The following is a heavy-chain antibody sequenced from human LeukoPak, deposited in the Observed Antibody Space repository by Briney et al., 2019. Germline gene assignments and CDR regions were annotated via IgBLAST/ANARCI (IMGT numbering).Heavy chain of an antibody. Sequence: GGSLRLSCAASGFTFSSYAMHWVRQAPGKGLEWVAVISYDGSNKYYADSVKGRFTISRDNSKNTQYLQMNSLRAEDTAVYYCARSCGGDCYGAFDIWGQGTMVTVSS. CDR1: GFTFSSYA. CDR3: ARSCGGDCYGAFDI. V-gene: IGHV3-30*14. J-gene: IGHJ3*02. CDR2: ISYDGSNK. D-gene: IGHD2-21*02.